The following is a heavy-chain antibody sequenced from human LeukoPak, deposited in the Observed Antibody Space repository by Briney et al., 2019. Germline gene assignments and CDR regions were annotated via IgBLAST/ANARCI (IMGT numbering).Heavy chain of an antibody. CDR1: GYTFTSSG. Sequence: GASAKVSCKASGYTFTSSGISWVRQAPGQGLEWMGWINAYNGNTNYEQKLQGRVTMTTDTSTSTAYMELRSLRSDDTAVYYCARTTNSYYYYYYIDVWGKGTTVTVSS. CDR3: ARTTNSYYYYYYIDV. J-gene: IGHJ6*03. V-gene: IGHV1-18*01. D-gene: IGHD1-26*01. CDR2: INAYNGNT.